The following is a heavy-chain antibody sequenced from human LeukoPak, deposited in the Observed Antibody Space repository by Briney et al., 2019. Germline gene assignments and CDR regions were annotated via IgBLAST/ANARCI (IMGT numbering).Heavy chain of an antibody. CDR3: ARQRSGYSYGVYYFYYMDV. D-gene: IGHD5-18*01. J-gene: IGHJ6*03. CDR1: GYNFTNYW. V-gene: IGHV5-51*01. CDR2: IYPGDSDT. Sequence: GESLKISCKASGYNFTNYWIGWVRQMPGKGLEWMGIIYPGDSDTRYSPSFQGQVTISVDKSISTAYLQWSNLQASDTAMYYCARQRSGYSYGVYYFYYMDVWGEGTTVTVSS.